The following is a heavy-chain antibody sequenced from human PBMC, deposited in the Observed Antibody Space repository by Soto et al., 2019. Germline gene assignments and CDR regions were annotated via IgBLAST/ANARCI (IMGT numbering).Heavy chain of an antibody. CDR2: IVLGNGNT. V-gene: IGHV1-58*01. J-gene: IGHJ5*02. D-gene: IGHD2-15*01. CDR1: GFTFSSSA. CDR3: ATRIGNIGLYWLDT. Sequence: ASVNVSGKASGFTFSSSAVQWVRQARGQPLEWIGWIVLGNGNTNYAQKFQQRVTITRDMSTSTAYMEVRSLTYEDTAVYYCATRIGNIGLYWLDTWGQGTLVNVSS.